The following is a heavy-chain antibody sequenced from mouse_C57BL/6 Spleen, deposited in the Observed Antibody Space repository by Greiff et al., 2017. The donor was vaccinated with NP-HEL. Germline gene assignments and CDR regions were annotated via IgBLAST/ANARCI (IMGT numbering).Heavy chain of an antibody. CDR1: GYTFTSYT. D-gene: IGHD1-1*01. Sequence: QVQLQQSGAELARPGASVKMSCKASGYTFTSYTMHWVKQRPGQGLEWIGYINPSSGYTKYNQKFKDKATLTADKSSSTAYMQLSSLTSEDSAVYYCAREITNYYAMDYWGQGTSVTVSS. J-gene: IGHJ4*01. CDR3: AREITNYYAMDY. CDR2: INPSSGYT. V-gene: IGHV1-4*01.